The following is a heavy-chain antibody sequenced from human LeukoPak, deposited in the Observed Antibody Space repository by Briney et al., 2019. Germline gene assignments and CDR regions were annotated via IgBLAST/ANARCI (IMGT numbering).Heavy chain of an antibody. CDR2: INANSGGT. CDR3: VRDHCTSNDCYEEQYYGLGV. V-gene: IGHV1-2*02. D-gene: IGHD2-2*01. J-gene: IGHJ6*02. CDR1: GYTFIAYY. Sequence: ASVKVSFKASGYTFIAYYIQWVRQAPGQGLEWMGWINANSGGTKYAQKFQGRVSMTRDTSIGTAYLEMSRLRSDDTAVYYCVRDHCTSNDCYEEQYYGLGVWGQGTTVTVSS.